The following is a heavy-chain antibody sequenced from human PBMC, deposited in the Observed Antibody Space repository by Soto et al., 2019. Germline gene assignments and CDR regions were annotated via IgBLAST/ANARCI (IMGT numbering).Heavy chain of an antibody. V-gene: IGHV3-23*01. D-gene: IGHD3-16*02. Sequence: GGSLRLSCAASVFTFSSYGMTWVRQAPGKGLEWVSFSSATGAGTYYADSVKGRFTISRDNSKNTLYLQMTSLRADDTAVYYCAKDRRAGGNYRFYSDFWGQGALVTVSS. CDR2: SSATGAGT. CDR1: VFTFSSYG. CDR3: AKDRRAGGNYRFYSDF. J-gene: IGHJ4*02.